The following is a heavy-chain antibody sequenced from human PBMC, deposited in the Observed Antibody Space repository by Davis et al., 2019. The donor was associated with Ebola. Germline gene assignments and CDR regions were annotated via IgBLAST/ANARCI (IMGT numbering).Heavy chain of an antibody. V-gene: IGHV5-51*01. J-gene: IGHJ4*02. CDR3: ARLGGLVVPAAPFDY. CDR2: IYPGDSDT. D-gene: IGHD2-2*01. CDR1: GYSFTSYW. Sequence: GESLKISCKGSGYSFTSYWIGWVRQMPGKGLEWMGIIYPGDSDTRYSPSFQGQVTISADRSITAAYLQWSSLKASDTAMYYCARLGGLVVPAAPFDYWGQGTLVTVSS.